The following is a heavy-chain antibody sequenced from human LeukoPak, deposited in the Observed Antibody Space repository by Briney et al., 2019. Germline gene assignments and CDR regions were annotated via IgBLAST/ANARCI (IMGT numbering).Heavy chain of an antibody. D-gene: IGHD6-19*01. Sequence: GESLKISCQASGYSFTSSWIGWARQMPGKGLEWMAIIDPGDSDTRYSPSFQGQVTISADKSISTVYLQWGSLKASDTAMYYCARTYSSGWYGYNWFDPWGQGTLVTVSS. V-gene: IGHV5-51*01. CDR1: GYSFTSSW. CDR2: IDPGDSDT. J-gene: IGHJ5*02. CDR3: ARTYSSGWYGYNWFDP.